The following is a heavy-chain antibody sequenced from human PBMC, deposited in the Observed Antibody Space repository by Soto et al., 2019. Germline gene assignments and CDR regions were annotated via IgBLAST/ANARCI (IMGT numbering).Heavy chain of an antibody. CDR3: ARDSQFSSSLGFDY. J-gene: IGHJ4*02. CDR1: GFTISSYW. CDR2: IKYDGSEK. V-gene: IGHV3-7*01. D-gene: IGHD6-6*01. Sequence: PGGSLRLSCAVSGFTISSYWMTWVRQAPGKGLEWVANIKYDGSEKYYVDSVKGRFTISRDNANNSLYLQLNSLRAEDTAMYYCARDSQFSSSLGFDYWGQGTLVTVSS.